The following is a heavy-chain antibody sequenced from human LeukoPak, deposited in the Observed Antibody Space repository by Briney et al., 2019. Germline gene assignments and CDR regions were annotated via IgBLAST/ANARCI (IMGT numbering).Heavy chain of an antibody. J-gene: IGHJ4*02. CDR1: GYTFTSYD. CDR3: ARGKYCSGGSCYGPKWNYFDY. CDR2: IIPIFGTA. Sequence: ASVKVSCKASGYTFTSYDISWVRQAPGQGLEWMGGIIPIFGTANYAQKFQGRVTITTDESTSTAYMELSSLRSEDTAVYYCARGKYCSGGSCYGPKWNYFDYWGQGTLVTVSS. D-gene: IGHD2-15*01. V-gene: IGHV1-69*05.